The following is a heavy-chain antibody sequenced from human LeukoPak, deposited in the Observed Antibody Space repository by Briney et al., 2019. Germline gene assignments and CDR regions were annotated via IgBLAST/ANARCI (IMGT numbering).Heavy chain of an antibody. J-gene: IGHJ4*02. CDR1: GDSISSYY. Sequence: SETLSLTCTVSGDSISSYYWSWIRQPAGKGLEWIGRIYASGNTNYNPSLKSRVTMSVDTSKSQFSLKLTSVTAADTAVYYCARRDNWGYFDYWGQGTLVTVSS. V-gene: IGHV4-4*07. D-gene: IGHD7-27*01. CDR2: IYASGNT. CDR3: ARRDNWGYFDY.